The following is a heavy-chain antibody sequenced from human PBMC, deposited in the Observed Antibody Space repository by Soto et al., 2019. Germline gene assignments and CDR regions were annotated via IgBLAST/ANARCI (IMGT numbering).Heavy chain of an antibody. CDR2: IYYSVNT. Sequence: SETLSLTCAVFGGSFSGYYWTWIRQPPGKGLEWIGYIYYSVNTNYNPSLKSRVTISVDTSRNEFSLKLSSVTAADTAVYYCARGYGSGSYYMFDSWGQGTQVTVSS. CDR1: GGSFSGYY. J-gene: IGHJ4*02. CDR3: ARGYGSGSYYMFDS. D-gene: IGHD3-10*01. V-gene: IGHV4-59*01.